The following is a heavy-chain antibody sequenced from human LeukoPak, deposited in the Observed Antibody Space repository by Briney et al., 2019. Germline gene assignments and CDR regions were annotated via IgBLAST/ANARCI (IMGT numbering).Heavy chain of an antibody. J-gene: IGHJ6*02. D-gene: IGHD1-26*01. Sequence: SEALSLTCTVSGGSISSSSYYWGWIRQPPGKGLEWIGSIYYSGSTYYNPSLKSRVTISVDTSKNQFSLKLSSVTAADTAVYYCARVWGDGIVGGPMDVWGQGTTVTVSS. V-gene: IGHV4-39*07. CDR3: ARVWGDGIVGGPMDV. CDR2: IYYSGST. CDR1: GGSISSSSYY.